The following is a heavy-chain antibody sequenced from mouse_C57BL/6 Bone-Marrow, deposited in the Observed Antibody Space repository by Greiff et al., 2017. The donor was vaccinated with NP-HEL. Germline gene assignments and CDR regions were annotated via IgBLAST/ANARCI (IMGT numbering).Heavy chain of an antibody. J-gene: IGHJ3*01. D-gene: IGHD2-5*01. Sequence: VQLQQSGPELVKPGASVKIPCKASGYTFTDYNMAWVKQSHGKSLEWIGDINPNNGGTNYNQKFKGKATLTVDKSSSTAYIDLRSLTSEDAAVYYCARHDSNSFAYWGQGTLVTVSA. V-gene: IGHV1-18*01. CDR1: GYTFTDYN. CDR3: ARHDSNSFAY. CDR2: INPNNGGT.